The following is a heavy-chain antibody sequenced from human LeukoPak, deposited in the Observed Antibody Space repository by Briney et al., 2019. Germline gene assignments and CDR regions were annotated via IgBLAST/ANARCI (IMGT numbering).Heavy chain of an antibody. CDR2: IIPFFGTA. D-gene: IGHD3-22*01. V-gene: IGHV1-69*13. J-gene: IGHJ6*02. Sequence: GASVKVSCKASGGTFSSYALSWVRPAPGQALEWMGGIIPFFGTANSAQKFHGRVTITADESTSTAYMELSSLRSEDTAVYYCARGGYYYDSSGYYYYYYGMDVWGQGTTVTVSS. CDR1: GGTFSSYA. CDR3: ARGGYYYDSSGYYYYYYGMDV.